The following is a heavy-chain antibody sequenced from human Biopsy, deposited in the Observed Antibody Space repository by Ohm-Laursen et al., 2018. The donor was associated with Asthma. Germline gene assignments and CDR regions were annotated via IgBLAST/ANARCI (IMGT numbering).Heavy chain of an antibody. J-gene: IGHJ3*01. V-gene: IGHV4-61*01. D-gene: IGHD3-22*01. CDR2: THYSGTT. CDR3: ARVRGAFYESSVKNAFDV. CDR1: SGSGGSIGIYY. Sequence: SETLSLTCSLSSGSGGSIGIYYWGWIRQPPGKGLEYIGYTHYSGTTNTDPSLTGRVTMSVDTSKNQFSLKVTSVAAADTAVYFCARVRGAFYESSVKNAFDVWGQGTMVTVSS.